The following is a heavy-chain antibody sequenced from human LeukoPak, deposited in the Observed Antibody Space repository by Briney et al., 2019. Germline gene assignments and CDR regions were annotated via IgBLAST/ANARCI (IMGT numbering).Heavy chain of an antibody. CDR2: IIPIFGTA. CDR3: ARCAYYYYDSSGYTLDY. J-gene: IGHJ4*02. D-gene: IGHD3-22*01. CDR1: GGTFSSYA. V-gene: IGHV1-69*05. Sequence: ASVKVSCKASGGTFSSYAISWVRQAPGQGLECMGGIIPIFGTANYAQKFQGRVTITTDESTSTAYMELSSLRSEDTAVYYCARCAYYYYDSSGYTLDYWGQGTLVTVSS.